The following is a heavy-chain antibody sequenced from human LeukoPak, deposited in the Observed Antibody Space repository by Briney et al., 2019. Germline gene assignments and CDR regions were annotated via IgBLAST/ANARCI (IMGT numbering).Heavy chain of an antibody. D-gene: IGHD2-8*01. CDR1: GYTFTGYY. CDR2: INISGGTT. J-gene: IGHJ4*02. Sequence: GASVKVSCKASGYTFTGYYMHWVRQAPGQGLEWMGIINISGGTTIYAQKFQGRVTMTRDMSTTTVEMELSSLTSDDTAVYLCARDDNGFEFWGQGTLVTVST. V-gene: IGHV1-46*01. CDR3: ARDDNGFEF.